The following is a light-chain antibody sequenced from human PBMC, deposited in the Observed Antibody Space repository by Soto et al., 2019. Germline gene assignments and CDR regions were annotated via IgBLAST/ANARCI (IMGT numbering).Light chain of an antibody. CDR3: SSYAGNNIHYV. V-gene: IGLV2-8*01. Sequence: QSALTQPPSASGSAGQAGTISCAGTITDVGGYNYVSWYQQHHGKAPKLMIYEVSKRPSGVPDRFSGSKSGNTASLTVSGLQAEDEADYYCSSYAGNNIHYVFGTGTKVTVL. CDR2: EVS. J-gene: IGLJ1*01. CDR1: ITDVGGYNY.